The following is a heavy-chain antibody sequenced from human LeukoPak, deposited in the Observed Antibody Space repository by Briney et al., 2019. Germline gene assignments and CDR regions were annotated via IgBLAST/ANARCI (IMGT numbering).Heavy chain of an antibody. CDR1: GGSISSSSYS. CDR2: IYTSGST. J-gene: IGHJ3*02. D-gene: IGHD2-21*02. Sequence: PSETLSLTCTVSGGSISSSSYSWSWIRQPAGKGLEWIGRIYTSGSTNYNPSLKSRVTMSVDTSKNQFSLKLSSVTAADTAVYYCARHECGGDCYYSNDAFDIWGQGTMVTVSS. V-gene: IGHV4-61*02. CDR3: ARHECGGDCYYSNDAFDI.